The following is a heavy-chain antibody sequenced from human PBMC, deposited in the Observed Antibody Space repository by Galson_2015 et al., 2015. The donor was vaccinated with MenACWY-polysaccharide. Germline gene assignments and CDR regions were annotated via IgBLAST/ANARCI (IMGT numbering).Heavy chain of an antibody. V-gene: IGHV3-23*01. D-gene: IGHD3-3*01. J-gene: IGHJ5*02. CDR3: AKDSTDFWSVAGRFDH. CDR2: IRSSGTNT. Sequence: SLRLSCAASGFTFNSYAMSWVRQAPGKGLEWVSAIRSSGTNTYYADSVKGRFTISRDNSKNTLYLQMNSLRAGDTAVYYCAKDSTDFWSVAGRFDHWGQGTLVTVSS. CDR1: GFTFNSYA.